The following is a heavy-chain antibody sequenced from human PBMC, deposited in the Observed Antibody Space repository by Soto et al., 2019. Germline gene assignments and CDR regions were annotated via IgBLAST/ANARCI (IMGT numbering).Heavy chain of an antibody. J-gene: IGHJ5*02. CDR3: ARDIPTYDDSSFDWFDP. CDR2: IIPLYGTT. D-gene: IGHD3-16*01. Sequence: SVKVSFKGAGGTRSSFGISWVRQVPVQGLEWMGSIIPLYGTTNYAQRFRDRVAFIADDSTNMIYMELMSLRSDDTAIYYCARDIPTYDDSSFDWFDPWGQGVLVTVSS. V-gene: IGHV1-69*13. CDR1: GGTRSSFG.